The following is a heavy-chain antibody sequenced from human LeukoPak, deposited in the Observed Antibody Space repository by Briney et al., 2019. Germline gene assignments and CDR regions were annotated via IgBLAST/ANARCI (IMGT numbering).Heavy chain of an antibody. J-gene: IGHJ5*02. D-gene: IGHD3-10*01. V-gene: IGHV3-23*01. CDR3: AKKGYYYGSGSPNWFDP. CDR2: ISGSGGST. CDR1: GFTFSSYA. Sequence: GGSLRLSCAASGFTFSSYAMSWVRQAPGKGLEWVSAISGSGGSTYYADSVKGRFTISRDNSENTLYLQMNSLRAEDTAVYYCAKKGYYYGSGSPNWFDPWGQGTLVTVSS.